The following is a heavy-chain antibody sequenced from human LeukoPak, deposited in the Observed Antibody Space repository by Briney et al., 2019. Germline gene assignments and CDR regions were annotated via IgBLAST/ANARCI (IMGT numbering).Heavy chain of an antibody. D-gene: IGHD3-22*01. CDR3: ARVTGSNSYYRSLGY. J-gene: IGHJ4*02. CDR1: GYTFTSSD. CDR2: MNSSSGNT. Sequence: ASVKVSCKASGYTFTSSDINWVRQATGQGLEWMGWMNSSSGNTGYAQKFQGRVTMTRSTSISTAYMELSSLISEDTAVYYCARVTGSNSYYRSLGYWGQGTLVTVSS. V-gene: IGHV1-8*01.